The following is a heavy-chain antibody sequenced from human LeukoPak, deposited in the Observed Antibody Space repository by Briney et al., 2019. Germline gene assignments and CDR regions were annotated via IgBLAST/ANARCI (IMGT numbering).Heavy chain of an antibody. D-gene: IGHD6-19*01. CDR1: GYTFTSYD. CDR2: MNPNSGNT. CDR3: AREDSSGWYYFDY. Sequence: ASVKVSCKASGYTFTSYDINWVRQATGQGLEWMGWMNPNSGNTGYAQKFQGRVTMTRNTSISTAYVELSSLRSEDTAVYYCAREDSSGWYYFDYWGQGTLVTVSS. J-gene: IGHJ4*02. V-gene: IGHV1-8*01.